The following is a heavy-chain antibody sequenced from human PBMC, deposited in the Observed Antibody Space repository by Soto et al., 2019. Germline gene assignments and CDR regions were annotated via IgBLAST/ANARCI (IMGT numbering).Heavy chain of an antibody. CDR1: GFSLSTSGVG. V-gene: IGHV2-5*01. Sequence: GPTPVNPTQTLTLTCTFSGFSLSTSGVGVGWIRQPPGKALEWLALIYWNDDKRYSPSLKSRLTITKDTSKNQVVLTMTNMDPVDTATYYCAHRRVGPAAAGTDNWFDPWGQGTLVTVSS. CDR2: IYWNDDK. CDR3: AHRRVGPAAAGTDNWFDP. D-gene: IGHD6-13*01. J-gene: IGHJ5*02.